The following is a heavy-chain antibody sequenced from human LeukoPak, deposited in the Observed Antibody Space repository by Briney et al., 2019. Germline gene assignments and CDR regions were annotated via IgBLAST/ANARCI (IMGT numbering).Heavy chain of an antibody. CDR2: VIPIFSAP. D-gene: IGHD6-19*01. J-gene: IGHJ5*02. CDR3: ARDLRIASSGDWFDP. CDR1: GGTFSSYA. Sequence: SVKVSCKASGGTFSSYAINWVRQAPGQGLEWMGGVIPIFSAPNYAHRFQGRLTITTDKSTRTAYMNLTSLRSEDTAVYYCARDLRIASSGDWFDPWGQGTLVTVSS. V-gene: IGHV1-69*05.